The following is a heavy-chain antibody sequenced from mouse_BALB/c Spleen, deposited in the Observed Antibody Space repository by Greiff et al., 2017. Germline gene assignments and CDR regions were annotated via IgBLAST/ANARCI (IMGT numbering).Heavy chain of an antibody. CDR3: ARRRDRYDGYFDY. CDR2: ISYSGST. J-gene: IGHJ2*01. D-gene: IGHD2-14*01. Sequence: EVQLQESGPGLVKPSQSLSLTCTVTGYSITSDYAWNWIRQFPGNKLEWMGYISYSGSTSYNPSLKSRISITRDTSKNQFFLQLNSVTTEDTATYYCARRRDRYDGYFDYWGQGTTLTVSS. V-gene: IGHV3-2*02. CDR1: GYSITSDYA.